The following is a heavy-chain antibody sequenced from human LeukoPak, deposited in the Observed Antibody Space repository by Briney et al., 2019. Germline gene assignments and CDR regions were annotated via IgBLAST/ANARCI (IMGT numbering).Heavy chain of an antibody. CDR1: GGSINGYY. D-gene: IGHD6-19*01. CDR2: IYYNGGT. CDR3: ARLHSSAYFEEFDP. J-gene: IGHJ5*02. Sequence: PSETLSLTCIVPGGSINGYYWSWIRQPPGKGLEWIGYIYYNGGTNYNPSLKSRVTISVDTSKNQFSLKLSSVTAADTAVYYCARLHSSAYFEEFDPWGQGTLVTVSS. V-gene: IGHV4-59*01.